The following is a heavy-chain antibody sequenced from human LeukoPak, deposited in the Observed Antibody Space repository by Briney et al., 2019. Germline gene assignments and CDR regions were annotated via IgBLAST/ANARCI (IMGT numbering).Heavy chain of an antibody. J-gene: IGHJ5*02. CDR1: GFTFSSYG. V-gene: IGHV3-30*02. D-gene: IGHD5-18*01. Sequence: AGGSLRLSCAASGFTFSSYGIHWVRQVTGKGLEWVAFIRYDGSNKYYADSVKGRFTISRDNAKNSLYLQMNSLRAEDTAVYYCARDRTGTAMPLGGHYNWFDPWGRGTLVTVSS. CDR2: IRYDGSNK. CDR3: ARDRTGTAMPLGGHYNWFDP.